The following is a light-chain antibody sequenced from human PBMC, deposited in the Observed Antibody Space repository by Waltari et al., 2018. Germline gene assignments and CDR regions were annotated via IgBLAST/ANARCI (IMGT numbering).Light chain of an antibody. CDR1: HSLLYSDGNIY. V-gene: IGKV2-30*01. J-gene: IGKJ2*01. CDR2: KVS. Sequence: EVVMTQSPVSLPVTLGQPASISCKSNHSLLYSDGNIYLNWLQQRLGQSPRRLIYKVSNRDSEVPDRFSATGSATDFTLKISRVEADDIGIYYCMQVSQWPHTFGPGTKLEI. CDR3: MQVSQWPHT.